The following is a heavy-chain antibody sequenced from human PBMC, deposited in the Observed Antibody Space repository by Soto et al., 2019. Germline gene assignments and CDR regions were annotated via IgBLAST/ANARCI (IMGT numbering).Heavy chain of an antibody. CDR3: VKDLYYDSSGYYSLTSFDY. J-gene: IGHJ4*02. CDR1: GFTFSIYA. V-gene: IGHV3-64D*06. D-gene: IGHD3-22*01. CDR2: ISSNGGST. Sequence: GGSLRLSCSASGFTFSIYAMHWVRHAPGKGLEYVSAISSNGGSTYYADSVKGRFTISRDNSKNTLCLQMSSLRAEDTAVYYCVKDLYYDSSGYYSLTSFDYWGQGTLVTVSS.